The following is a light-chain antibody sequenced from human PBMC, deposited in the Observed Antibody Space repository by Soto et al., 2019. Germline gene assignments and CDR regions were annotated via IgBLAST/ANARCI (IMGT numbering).Light chain of an antibody. V-gene: IGKV3-15*01. CDR2: GAS. CDR3: QQDYSTPIT. Sequence: EVLMTQSPATMSVSLGERVTLSCSSSQSVADNLAWFQQKPGQGPRLLIYGASTRATGIPARFSGSGSGTDFALTISSLQPEELATYYCQQDYSTPITFGHGTRLDIK. J-gene: IGKJ5*01. CDR1: QSVADN.